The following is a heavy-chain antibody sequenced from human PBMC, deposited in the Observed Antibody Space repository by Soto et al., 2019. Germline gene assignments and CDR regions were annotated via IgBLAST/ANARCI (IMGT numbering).Heavy chain of an antibody. CDR2: ISYDGNNK. V-gene: IGHV3-30*18. CDR1: GFTFSRYG. J-gene: IGHJ6*02. CDR3: AKDRGVAVAGSGGMDV. Sequence: QVQLVESGGGVVQPGRSLRLSCAASGFTFSRYGMHWVRQAPGKGLEWAAVISYDGNNKYYADSVKGRFTISRDISKNTRYLQLNRLRAEDTAVYYCAKDRGVAVAGSGGMDVWGQGTTVTVSS. D-gene: IGHD6-19*01.